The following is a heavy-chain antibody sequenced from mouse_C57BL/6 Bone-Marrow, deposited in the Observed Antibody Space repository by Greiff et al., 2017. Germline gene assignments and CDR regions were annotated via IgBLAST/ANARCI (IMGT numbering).Heavy chain of an antibody. J-gene: IGHJ2*01. Sequence: QVQLQQPGAELVRPGTSVKLSCKASGYTFTSYWMHWVKQRPGQGLEWIGVIDPSDSYTNYNQKFKGKATLTVDTSSSTAYMQRSSLTSADSAVYYYARRGGSSPYYFDYWGQGTTLTVSS. CDR2: IDPSDSYT. V-gene: IGHV1-59*01. CDR1: GYTFTSYW. D-gene: IGHD1-1*01. CDR3: ARRGGSSPYYFDY.